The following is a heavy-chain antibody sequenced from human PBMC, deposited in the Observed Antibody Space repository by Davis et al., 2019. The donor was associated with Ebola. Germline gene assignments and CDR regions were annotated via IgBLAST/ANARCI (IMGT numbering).Heavy chain of an antibody. J-gene: IGHJ6*02. V-gene: IGHV4-4*02. CDR1: GDSISSSNW. CDR3: ARGSPAGTGYYYYGMDV. D-gene: IGHD1-26*01. CDR2: ISQSGST. Sequence: SETLSLTCAVSGDSISSSNWWSWVRQPPGKGLEWIGEISQSGSTNYNPSLKSRVTISVDTSKNQFSLKLSSVTAADTAVYYCARGSPAGTGYYYYGMDVWGQGTTVTVSS.